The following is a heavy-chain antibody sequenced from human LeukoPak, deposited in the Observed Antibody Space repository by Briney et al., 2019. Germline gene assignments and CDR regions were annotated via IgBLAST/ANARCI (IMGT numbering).Heavy chain of an antibody. CDR3: AREDMITFGGVTLDY. V-gene: IGHV4-59*12. CDR2: IYYSGST. D-gene: IGHD3-16*01. CDR1: GGSISSYY. J-gene: IGHJ4*02. Sequence: PSETLSLTCTVSGGSISSYYWSWIRQPPGKGLEWIGSIYYSGSTYYNPSLKSRVTISVDTSKNQFSLKLSSVTAADTAVYYCAREDMITFGGVTLDYWGQGTLVTVSS.